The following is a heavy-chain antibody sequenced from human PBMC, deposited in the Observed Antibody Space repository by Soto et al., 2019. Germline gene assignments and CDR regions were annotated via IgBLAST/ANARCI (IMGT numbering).Heavy chain of an antibody. Sequence: PGGSLRLSCAASGFTFSSYSMNWVRQAPGKGLEWVSSISSSTTTIFYADSVKGRFTISRDNAKNSLYLQMNSLRDEDTAVYYCARETSTYYYDSSAYLGFDYWGQGTLVTVSS. D-gene: IGHD3-22*01. J-gene: IGHJ4*02. CDR2: ISSSTTTI. V-gene: IGHV3-48*02. CDR3: ARETSTYYYDSSAYLGFDY. CDR1: GFTFSSYS.